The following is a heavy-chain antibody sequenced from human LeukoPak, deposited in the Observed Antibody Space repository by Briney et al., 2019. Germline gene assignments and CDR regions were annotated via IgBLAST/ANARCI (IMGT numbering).Heavy chain of an antibody. CDR1: GFTFSSYE. Sequence: PGGSLRLSCVASGFTFSSYEMNWVRQAPGKGLEWVSYISSSGSTIYYADSVKGRFTISRDNAKNSLYLQMNSLRAEDTAVYYCAREGGSQTEGLDYWGQGTLVTVSS. CDR3: AREGGSQTEGLDY. CDR2: ISSSGSTI. J-gene: IGHJ4*02. V-gene: IGHV3-48*03. D-gene: IGHD1-26*01.